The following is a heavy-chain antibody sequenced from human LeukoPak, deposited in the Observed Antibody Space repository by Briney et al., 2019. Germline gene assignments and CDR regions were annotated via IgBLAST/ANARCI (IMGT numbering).Heavy chain of an antibody. CDR1: GFTFSSYS. CDR2: ISSSSSNT. CDR3: ATGAQNIAGAGDGEYYFDY. J-gene: IGHJ4*02. V-gene: IGHV3-21*01. D-gene: IGHD6-19*01. Sequence: GGSLRLSCAASGFTFSSYSMNWVRQAPGKGLEWVSSISSSSSNTYYADSVKGRFTISRDNSKNSLYLQMNSLRAEDTAVYYCATGAQNIAGAGDGEYYFDYWGQGTLVTVSS.